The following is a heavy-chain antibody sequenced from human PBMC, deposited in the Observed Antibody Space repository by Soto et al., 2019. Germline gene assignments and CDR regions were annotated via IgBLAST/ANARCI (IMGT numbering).Heavy chain of an antibody. V-gene: IGHV3-33*01. CDR3: AFFFQAEDGIRDCSTVSAFLLNRSSDL. Sequence: GNGLDGVAIIWYDGSNKYYADSVKGRFTITRDNSKNTLYLQINSLRDEDTAVYYCAFFFQAEDGIRDCSTVSAFLLNRSSDL. CDR2: IWYDGSNK. J-gene: IGHJ2*01. D-gene: IGHD3-9*01.